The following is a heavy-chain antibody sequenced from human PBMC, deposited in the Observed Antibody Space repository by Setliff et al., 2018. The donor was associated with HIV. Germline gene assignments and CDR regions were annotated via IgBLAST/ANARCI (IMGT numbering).Heavy chain of an antibody. J-gene: IGHJ4*02. CDR1: GGSISSSHDF. V-gene: IGHV4-39*07. CDR3: ARVPGRDYYDTSGDFDY. D-gene: IGHD3-22*01. CDR2: ISYGGIT. Sequence: TLSLTCTVSGGSISSSHDFWNWIRQPPGKGLEWIGAISYGGITYYNPSLTSRVTISVDTSKNQFSLKVTSVTAADTAVYYCARVPGRDYYDTSGDFDYWGPGTLVTVSS.